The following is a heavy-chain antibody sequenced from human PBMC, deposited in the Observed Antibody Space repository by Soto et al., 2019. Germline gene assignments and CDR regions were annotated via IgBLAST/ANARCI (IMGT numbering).Heavy chain of an antibody. Sequence: PSETLSLTCAVYGGSFSGYNWSWIRQPPGKGLEWIGEINHSGSTNYNPSLKSRVTISVDTSKNQFSLKLSSVTAADTAVYYCARGVAVRGVFLSFDYWGQGTLVTVSS. CDR3: ARGVAVRGVFLSFDY. CDR2: INHSGST. D-gene: IGHD3-10*01. J-gene: IGHJ4*02. V-gene: IGHV4-34*01. CDR1: GGSFSGYN.